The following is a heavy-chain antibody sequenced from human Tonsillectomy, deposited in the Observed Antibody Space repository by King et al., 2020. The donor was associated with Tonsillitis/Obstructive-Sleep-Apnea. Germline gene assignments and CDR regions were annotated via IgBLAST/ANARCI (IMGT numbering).Heavy chain of an antibody. CDR3: ARPTGDCSGGNCYSDD. CDR1: GYGFPSYW. Sequence: FQLVQSGAEVKKPGESLRISCKGFGYGFPSYWIAWVRQMPGRGLEWMGIIYPGYSDTRYSPSFQGQVTISADKSIRTAYLQWNNLKTSDTAIYYCARPTGDCSGGNCYSDDWGQGTLVTVSS. D-gene: IGHD2-15*01. J-gene: IGHJ4*02. CDR2: IYPGYSDT. V-gene: IGHV5-51*01.